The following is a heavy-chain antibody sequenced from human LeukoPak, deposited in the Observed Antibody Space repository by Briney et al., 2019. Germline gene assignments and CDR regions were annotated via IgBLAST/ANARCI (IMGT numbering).Heavy chain of an antibody. D-gene: IGHD3-22*01. J-gene: IGHJ4*02. Sequence: GGSLRLSCTASGFTFSSYEMNWVRQAPGKGLEWVSYISSSGSTIYYADSVKGRFTISRDNAKNSLYLQMNSLRAEDTAVYYCARDQGPYYDSSGYNYWGQGTLVTVSS. CDR1: GFTFSSYE. CDR3: ARDQGPYYDSSGYNY. V-gene: IGHV3-48*03. CDR2: ISSSGSTI.